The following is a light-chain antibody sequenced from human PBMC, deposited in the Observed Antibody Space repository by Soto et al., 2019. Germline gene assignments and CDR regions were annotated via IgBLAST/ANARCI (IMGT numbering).Light chain of an antibody. J-gene: IGLJ1*01. CDR3: AAWDDSLSVLYV. Sequence: QSVLTQPPSASGTPGQRVTISCSGSSXNIGSNYVYWYQQLPGTAPKLLIYRNNQRPSGVPDRFSGSKSGTSASLAISGLRSEDEADYYCAAWDDSLSVLYVFGTGTKLTVL. V-gene: IGLV1-47*01. CDR1: SXNIGSNY. CDR2: RNN.